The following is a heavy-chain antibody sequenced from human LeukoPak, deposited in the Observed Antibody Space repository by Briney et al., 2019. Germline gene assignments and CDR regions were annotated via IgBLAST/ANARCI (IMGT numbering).Heavy chain of an antibody. V-gene: IGHV4-61*01. CDR2: IYYSGST. CDR1: GGSVSSGSYY. Sequence: SSETLSLTCTVSGGSVSSGSYYWSWIRQPPGKGLEWIGYIYYSGSTNYNPSLKSRVTISVDTSKNQFSLKLSSVTAADTAVYYCARGGDFPNWFDPWGQGTLVTVSS. CDR3: ARGGDFPNWFDP. D-gene: IGHD3-3*01. J-gene: IGHJ5*02.